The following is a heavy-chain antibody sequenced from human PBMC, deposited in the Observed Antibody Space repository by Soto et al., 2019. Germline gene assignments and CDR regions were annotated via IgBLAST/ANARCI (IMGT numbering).Heavy chain of an antibody. Sequence: PSETLPLTCSVSGGSISSYYWSLIRQPPGKGLECIWHFFYSGTSGSTNYNPSLKGRVIISVDTSKNQFSLKMSSVTAADTAAYYCARTGLGWVDPRGQGTLVTVSS. V-gene: IGHV4-59*01. CDR1: GGSISSYY. CDR3: ARTGLGWVDP. CDR2: FFYSGTSGST. D-gene: IGHD3-9*01. J-gene: IGHJ5*02.